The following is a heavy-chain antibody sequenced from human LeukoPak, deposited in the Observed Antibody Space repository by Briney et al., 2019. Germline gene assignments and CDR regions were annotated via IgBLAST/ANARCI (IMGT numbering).Heavy chain of an antibody. CDR2: IYYSGST. V-gene: IGHV4-59*08. D-gene: IGHD6-13*01. CDR1: GGSISSYY. J-gene: IGHJ4*02. Sequence: SETLSLTCTVSGGSISSYYWSWIRQPPGKGLEWIGNIYYSGSTNYNPSLKSRVTISVDTSKNQFSLKLSSVTAADTAVYYCARHGGYSSSSDYWGQGTLVTVSS. CDR3: ARHGGYSSSSDY.